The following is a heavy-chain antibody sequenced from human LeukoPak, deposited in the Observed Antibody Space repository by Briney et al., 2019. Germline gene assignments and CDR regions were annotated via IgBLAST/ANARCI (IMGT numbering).Heavy chain of an antibody. CDR1: GGTFSSYA. V-gene: IGHV1-69-2*01. Sequence: ASVKVSCKASGGTFSSYAISWVRQAPGKGLEWMGLVDPEDGETIYAEKFQGRVTITADTSTDTAYMELSSLRSEDTAVYYCATVKAAIAAAASFDYWGQGTLVTVSS. D-gene: IGHD6-13*01. CDR2: VDPEDGET. CDR3: ATVKAAIAAAASFDY. J-gene: IGHJ4*02.